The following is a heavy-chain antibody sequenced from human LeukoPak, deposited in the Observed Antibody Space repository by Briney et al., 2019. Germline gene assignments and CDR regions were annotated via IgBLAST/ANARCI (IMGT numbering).Heavy chain of an antibody. CDR1: GFTFSSYS. CDR2: ISSSSSYI. CDR3: ARSTEDYFDY. V-gene: IGHV3-21*01. J-gene: IGHJ4*02. Sequence: GGSLRLSCAASGFTFSSYSMNWVRQAPGKGLEWVSSISSSSSYIYYADSVKGRFTISRDNAKNSLYLQMNGLRAEDTAVYYCARSTEDYFDYWGQGTLVTVSP. D-gene: IGHD5/OR15-5a*01.